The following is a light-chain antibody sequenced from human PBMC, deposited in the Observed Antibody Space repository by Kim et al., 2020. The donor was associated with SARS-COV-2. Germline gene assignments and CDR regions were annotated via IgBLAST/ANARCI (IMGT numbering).Light chain of an antibody. V-gene: IGKV1-9*01. CDR2: AAS. Sequence: ASVGDRVTITCRASQGIGSYLVWYQQKPGKAPKLLIYAASTLQSGVPSRFSGSGSATDFTLTIPSLQPEDFATYYCQQLEYYPITFGQGTRLEIK. J-gene: IGKJ5*01. CDR3: QQLEYYPIT. CDR1: QGIGSY.